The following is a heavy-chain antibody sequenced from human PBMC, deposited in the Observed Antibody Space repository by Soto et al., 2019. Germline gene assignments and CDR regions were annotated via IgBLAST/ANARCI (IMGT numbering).Heavy chain of an antibody. D-gene: IGHD3-3*01. V-gene: IGHV4-30-2*01. CDR2: IYQSGSS. Sequence: QLPLQESGSGLVKASETLSLTCAVSDGSFSSGGYSWSWIRQPPGKGLEWIGYIYQSGSSYYNPSLKSRVAMSMDRSKNQFSLRLTSVTAADTAIYYCARCPDVYFCYGMDVWGQGTPVTVSS. CDR3: ARCPDVYFCYGMDV. CDR1: DGSFSSGGYS. J-gene: IGHJ6*02.